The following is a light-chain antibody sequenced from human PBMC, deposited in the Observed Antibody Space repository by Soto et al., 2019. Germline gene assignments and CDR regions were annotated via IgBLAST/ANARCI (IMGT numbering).Light chain of an antibody. V-gene: IGKV1-5*01. J-gene: IGKJ1*01. Sequence: DIQMTQSPSTLSASVGDRVTITCRASQSISTWLAWYQQKPGRAPKLLIYGASSLESGVPSRFSGSGSGTEFILTISSPQPDDVATYYCQQYNSYWTFGQGTKVDIK. CDR2: GAS. CDR3: QQYNSYWT. CDR1: QSISTW.